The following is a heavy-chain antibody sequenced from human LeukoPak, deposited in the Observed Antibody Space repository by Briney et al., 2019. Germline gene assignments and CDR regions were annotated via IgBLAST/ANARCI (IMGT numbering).Heavy chain of an antibody. D-gene: IGHD3-10*01. CDR2: IIPIFGTA. V-gene: IGHV1-69*06. J-gene: IGHJ6*03. CDR3: ARALVSLVYGPGYYYMDV. Sequence: GASVKVSCKASGGTFSSYAISWVRQAPGQGLEWMGGIIPIFGTANYAQKFQGRVTITADKSTSTAYMELSSLRSEDTAVYYCARALVSLVYGPGYYYMDVWGKGTTVTISS. CDR1: GGTFSSYA.